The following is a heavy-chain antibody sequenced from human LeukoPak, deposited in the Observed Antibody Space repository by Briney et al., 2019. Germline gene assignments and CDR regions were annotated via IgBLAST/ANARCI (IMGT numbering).Heavy chain of an antibody. CDR2: ISASGGSP. Sequence: GGSLRLSCTASGFTFSSYAMSWVRQAPGKGLEWVSCISASGGSPYYADSVKGRFTISRDNFKSTLYLQMSSLRAEDTAVYYCVKENLVAVPAAIDGYYYYGMDVWGQGTTVTVSS. CDR1: GFTFSSYA. J-gene: IGHJ6*02. V-gene: IGHV3-23*01. D-gene: IGHD2-2*01. CDR3: VKENLVAVPAAIDGYYYYGMDV.